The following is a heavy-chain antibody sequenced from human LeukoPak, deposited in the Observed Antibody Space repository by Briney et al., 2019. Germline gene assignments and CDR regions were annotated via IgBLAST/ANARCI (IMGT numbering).Heavy chain of an antibody. CDR3: ARVVGYSSSHDAFDI. J-gene: IGHJ3*02. CDR1: GGSISSSSYY. Sequence: PSETLSLTCTVSGGSISSSSYYWGWIRQPPGKGLEWIGSIYYSGSTYYNPSLKSRVTISVDTSKNQFSLKLSSVTAADTAVYYCARVVGYSSSHDAFDIWGQGTMVTVSS. D-gene: IGHD6-13*01. V-gene: IGHV4-39*07. CDR2: IYYSGST.